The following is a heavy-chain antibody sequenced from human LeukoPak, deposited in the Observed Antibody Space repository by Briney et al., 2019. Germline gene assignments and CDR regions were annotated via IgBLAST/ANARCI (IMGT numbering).Heavy chain of an antibody. CDR1: GFTFSSYG. J-gene: IGHJ6*03. D-gene: IGHD3-9*01. Sequence: PGGSLRLSCAASGFTFSSYGMHWVRQAPGKGLEWVAFIRHDGSNKKYADSVKGRFTISRDNSKNTLYLQMNSLRAEDTAVYYCARGGGYDILTGYSSRDYYYYMDVWGKGTTVTISS. CDR2: IRHDGSNK. V-gene: IGHV3-30*02. CDR3: ARGGGYDILTGYSSRDYYYYMDV.